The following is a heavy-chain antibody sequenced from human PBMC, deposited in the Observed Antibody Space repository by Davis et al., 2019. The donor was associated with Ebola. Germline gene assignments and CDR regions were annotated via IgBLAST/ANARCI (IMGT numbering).Heavy chain of an antibody. CDR2: INPNSGGT. V-gene: IGHV1-2*04. J-gene: IGHJ4*02. CDR1: GYTFTGYY. CDR3: ARYKDFWSGYVNDY. Sequence: AASVKVSCKASGYTFTGYYMHWVRQAPGQGLEWMGWINPNSGGTNYAQKFQGWVTMTRDTSISTAYMELSRLRSDDTAVYYCARYKDFWSGYVNDYWGQGTQVTVSS. D-gene: IGHD3-3*01.